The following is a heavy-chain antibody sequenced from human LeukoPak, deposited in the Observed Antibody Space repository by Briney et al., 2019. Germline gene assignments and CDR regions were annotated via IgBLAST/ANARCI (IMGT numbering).Heavy chain of an antibody. CDR2: ISAYNGNT. CDR3: ARDRHYDILTGYWTPFGY. CDR1: GYTFTSYG. V-gene: IGHV1-18*01. D-gene: IGHD3-9*01. Sequence: ASVKVSCKASGYTFTSYGISWVRQAPGQGLEWMGWISAYNGNTNYAQKLQGRVTMTTDTSTSTAYMELRSLRSDDTAVYYCARDRHYDILTGYWTPFGYWGQGTLVTVSS. J-gene: IGHJ4*02.